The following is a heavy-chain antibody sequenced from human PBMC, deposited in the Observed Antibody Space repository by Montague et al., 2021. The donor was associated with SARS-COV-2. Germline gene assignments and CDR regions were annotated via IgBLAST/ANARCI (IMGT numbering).Heavy chain of an antibody. CDR1: GFTVSTAV. V-gene: IGHV3-23*01. D-gene: IGHD2-15*01. CDR2: INGGGGST. CDR3: AKGRGTSCSDY. Sequence: SLRLSCAASGFTVSTAVVRWVRQAPGKGLEWVSTINGGGGSTYYXDSMRGRFTISRDNSENTLYLQMNSLRAEDTAIYYCAKGRGTSCSDYWGQGTLVTVSS. J-gene: IGHJ4*02.